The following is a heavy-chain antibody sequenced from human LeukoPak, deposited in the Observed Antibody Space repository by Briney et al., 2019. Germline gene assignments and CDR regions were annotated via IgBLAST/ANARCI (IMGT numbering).Heavy chain of an antibody. CDR1: GGSISSSSYY. Sequence: SETLSLTCTVSGGSISSSSYYWGWIRQPPGKGLEWIGSIYYSGSTYYNPSLKSRVTISVNTSKNQFSLKLSSVTAADTAVYYCARPMVRGAPAEYFQHWGQGTLVTVSS. CDR3: ARPMVRGAPAEYFQH. J-gene: IGHJ1*01. CDR2: IYYSGST. D-gene: IGHD3-10*01. V-gene: IGHV4-39*01.